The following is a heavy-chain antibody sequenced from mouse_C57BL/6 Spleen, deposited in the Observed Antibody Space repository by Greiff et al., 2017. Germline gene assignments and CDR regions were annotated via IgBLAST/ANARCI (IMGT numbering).Heavy chain of an antibody. D-gene: IGHD2-5*01. CDR2: ISNGGGST. Sequence: EVKVVESGGGLVQPGGSLTLSCAASGFTFSDYYMYWVRQTPEKRLEWVAYISNGGGSTYYPDTVKGPFTISRDNAKNTLYLQMSRLKSEDTAMYYCARGGSNYKYYAMDDWGQGTSVTVSS. V-gene: IGHV5-12*01. J-gene: IGHJ4*01. CDR3: ARGGSNYKYYAMDD. CDR1: GFTFSDYY.